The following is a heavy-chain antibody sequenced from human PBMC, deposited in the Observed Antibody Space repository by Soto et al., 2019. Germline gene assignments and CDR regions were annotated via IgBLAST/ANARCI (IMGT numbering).Heavy chain of an antibody. CDR1: GGSFSGYY. V-gene: IGHV4-34*01. J-gene: IGHJ4*02. Sequence: SETLSLTCAVYGGSFSGYYWSWIRQPPGKGLEWIGEINHSGSTNYNPSLKSRVTISVDTSKNQFSLKLSSVTAADTAVYYCASAYSYGSGSYHYWGQGTLVTVSS. CDR3: ASAYSYGSGSYHY. D-gene: IGHD3-10*01. CDR2: INHSGST.